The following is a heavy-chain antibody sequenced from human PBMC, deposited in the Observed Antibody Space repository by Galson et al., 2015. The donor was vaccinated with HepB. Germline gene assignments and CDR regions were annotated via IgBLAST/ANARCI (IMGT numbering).Heavy chain of an antibody. Sequence: QSGAEVKKPGESLRISCKGSGYSFTSYWISWVRQMPGKGLEWMGRIDPSDSYTNYSPSFQGHVTISADKSISTAYLQWSSLKASDTAMYYCARHKIIYGGNPLYYYGMDVWGQGTTVTVSS. CDR1: GYSFTSYW. CDR3: ARHKIIYGGNPLYYYGMDV. J-gene: IGHJ6*02. CDR2: IDPSDSYT. V-gene: IGHV5-10-1*01. D-gene: IGHD4-23*01.